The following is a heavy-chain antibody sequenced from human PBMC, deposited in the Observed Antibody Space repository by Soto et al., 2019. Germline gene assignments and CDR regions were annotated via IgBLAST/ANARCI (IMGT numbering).Heavy chain of an antibody. D-gene: IGHD7-27*01. Sequence: EVQLLESGGGLVQPGGSLRLSCAASGFTFSSYAINWVRQAPGKGLEWVSTISGSGDKTYYADSVKGRFTSSRDNSKNTLPLQMNSLRAEDTAVYYCAKSGQSSWANMDVWGQGTTVSVSS. CDR3: AKSGQSSWANMDV. CDR1: GFTFSSYA. CDR2: ISGSGDKT. V-gene: IGHV3-23*01. J-gene: IGHJ6*02.